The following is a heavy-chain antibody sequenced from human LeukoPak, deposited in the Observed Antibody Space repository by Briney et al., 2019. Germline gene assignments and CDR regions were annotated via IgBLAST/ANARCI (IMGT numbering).Heavy chain of an antibody. CDR3: ARSVAGFDY. CDR2: IKKDGSER. V-gene: IGHV3-7*01. CDR1: GFIFNNYW. J-gene: IGHJ4*02. Sequence: GGSLRLSCAASGFIFNNYWMSWVRQAPGKGLEWVANIKKDGSERDYVDSVKGRFTISRDKGKNSLYLQMNSLRAEDTAVYYCARSVAGFDYWGQGNLVTVSS. D-gene: IGHD6-19*01.